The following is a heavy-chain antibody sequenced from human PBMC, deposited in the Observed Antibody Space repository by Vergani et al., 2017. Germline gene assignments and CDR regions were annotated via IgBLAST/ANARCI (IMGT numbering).Heavy chain of an antibody. Sequence: QVQLQESGPGLVKPSETLSLTCTVSGGSISSYYWSWIRQPAGKGLEWIGRSYTSGSTNYNPSLKSRVTMSVDTSKNQFSLKLSSLTAADTAVYYCARVGQDYDILTGYYYYYYMDVWGKGTTVTVSS. CDR1: GGSISSYY. D-gene: IGHD3-9*01. V-gene: IGHV4-4*07. CDR3: ARVGQDYDILTGYYYYYYMDV. CDR2: SYTSGST. J-gene: IGHJ6*03.